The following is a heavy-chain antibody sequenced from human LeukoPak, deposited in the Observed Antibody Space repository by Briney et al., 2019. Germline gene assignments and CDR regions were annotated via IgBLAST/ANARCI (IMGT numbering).Heavy chain of an antibody. CDR3: ARVDYDDSGRAFDI. V-gene: IGHV4-59*08. Sequence: SETLSLTCTVFGGSISSYYWSWIRQPPGKGLEWIGYVFYSGSTNYNPSLKSGVTISIDTSNNQFSLKLTSVTAADTAVYYCARVDYDDSGRAFDIWGQGTMVTVSS. J-gene: IGHJ3*02. CDR1: GGSISSYY. CDR2: VFYSGST. D-gene: IGHD3-22*01.